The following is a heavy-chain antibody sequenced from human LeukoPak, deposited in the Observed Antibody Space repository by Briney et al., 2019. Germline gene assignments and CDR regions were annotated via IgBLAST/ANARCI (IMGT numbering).Heavy chain of an antibody. J-gene: IGHJ4*02. Sequence: PSETLSLTCTVSGGSISSGDYYWSWIRLPPGKGLEWIGYIYYSGSTYYNPSLKSRVTISVDTSKNQFSLKLSSVTAADTAVYYCARHYDFWSGYHFPFNYWGQGTLVTVSS. CDR2: IYYSGST. D-gene: IGHD3-3*01. V-gene: IGHV4-30-4*01. CDR1: GGSISSGDYY. CDR3: ARHYDFWSGYHFPFNY.